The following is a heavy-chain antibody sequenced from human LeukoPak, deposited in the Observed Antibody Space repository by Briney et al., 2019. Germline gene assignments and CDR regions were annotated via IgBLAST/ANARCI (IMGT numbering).Heavy chain of an antibody. CDR2: ISAYNGNT. J-gene: IGHJ4*02. V-gene: IGHV1-18*01. CDR3: AAPGSYFAGS. CDR1: GYTFTSYD. Sequence: ASVKVSCKASGYTFTSYDINWVRQAPGQGLEWMGWISAYNGNTNYAQNLQGRVTMTTDTSTSTAYMELSRLRSDDTAVYYCAAPGSYFAGSWGQGTLVTVSS. D-gene: IGHD1-26*01.